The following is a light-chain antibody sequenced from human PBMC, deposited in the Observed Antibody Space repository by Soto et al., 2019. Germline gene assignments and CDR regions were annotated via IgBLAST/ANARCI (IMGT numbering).Light chain of an antibody. CDR2: GAS. J-gene: IGKJ5*01. CDR1: QSVSSSY. V-gene: IGKV3-20*01. CDR3: QQYGNSPIT. Sequence: DIVLTQSPGTLSLSPGDRATLSCGASQSVSSSYLAWYQQKPGQAPRLLIFGASGRASGIPDRFSGSGSGTDFTLTITRLEPEDFAVYYCQQYGNSPITFGQGTRLEIK.